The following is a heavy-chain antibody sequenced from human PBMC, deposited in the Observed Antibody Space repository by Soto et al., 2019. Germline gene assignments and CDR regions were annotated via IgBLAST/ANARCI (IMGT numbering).Heavy chain of an antibody. CDR1: GYTFTSYG. D-gene: IGHD3-22*01. V-gene: IGHV1-18*01. Sequence: GESLKVSCKASGYTFTSYGISWVRQAPGQGLEWMGWISAYNGNTNYAQKLQGRVTMTTDTSTSTAYMELRSLRSDDTAVYYCARDQLPYYYDSSGYFIWGQGTLVTVSS. J-gene: IGHJ4*02. CDR3: ARDQLPYYYDSSGYFI. CDR2: ISAYNGNT.